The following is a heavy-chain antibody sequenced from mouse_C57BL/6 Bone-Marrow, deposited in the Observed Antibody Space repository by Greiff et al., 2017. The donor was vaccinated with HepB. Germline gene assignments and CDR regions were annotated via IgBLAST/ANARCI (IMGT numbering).Heavy chain of an antibody. CDR2: IYPGDGDT. CDR3: ARRGGSSYLYDFDY. Sequence: QVQLQQSGAELVKPGASVKISCKASGYAFSSYWMNWVKQRPGKGLERIGQIYPGDGDTNYNGKFKGKATLTADKSSSTAYMQLSSLTSEDSAVYFSARRGGSSYLYDFDYWGQGTTLTVSS. D-gene: IGHD1-1*01. CDR1: GYAFSSYW. J-gene: IGHJ2*01. V-gene: IGHV1-80*01.